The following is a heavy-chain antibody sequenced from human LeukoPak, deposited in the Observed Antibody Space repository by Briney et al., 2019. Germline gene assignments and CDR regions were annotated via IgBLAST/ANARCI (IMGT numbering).Heavy chain of an antibody. CDR3: ARAPRSWGFDY. J-gene: IGHJ4*02. CDR2: INHSGST. Sequence: KPSETLSLTCAVYGGSFSGYYWSWIRQPPGKGLEWIGEINHSGSTNYNPSLKSRVTISVDTSKNQFSLKLSSVTAADTAVYYRARAPRSWGFDYWGQGTLVTVSS. D-gene: IGHD7-27*01. V-gene: IGHV4-34*01. CDR1: GGSFSGYY.